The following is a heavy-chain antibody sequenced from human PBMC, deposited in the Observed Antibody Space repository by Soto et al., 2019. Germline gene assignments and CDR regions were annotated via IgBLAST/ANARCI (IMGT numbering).Heavy chain of an antibody. J-gene: IGHJ4*02. CDR1: GFTVSSNY. D-gene: IGHD3-16*01. V-gene: IGHV3-66*04. CDR2: VYSDGST. CDR3: ASQMMTIGSFDY. Sequence: GGSLRLPCAASGFTVSSNYMSWVRQAPGKGLEWVSIVYSDGSTYYADSVKGRFTISRDNSKNTLYLQMNSLRAEDTAVYYCASQMMTIGSFDYWGQGTLVTVSS.